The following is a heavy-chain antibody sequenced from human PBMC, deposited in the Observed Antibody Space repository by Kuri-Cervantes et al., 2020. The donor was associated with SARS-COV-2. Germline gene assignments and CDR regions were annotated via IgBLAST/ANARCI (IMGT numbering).Heavy chain of an antibody. CDR1: GFTVSSNY. CDR2: IYSGGST. Sequence: GSLRLSCAASGFTVSSNYMSWVRQAPGKGLEWVSVIYSGGSTYYADSVKGRFTISRDNSKNTLYLQMNSLRAEDTAVYYCAKGPYYDFWSGYYTTGLFDYYGMDVWGQGTTVTVSS. V-gene: IGHV3-53*01. D-gene: IGHD3-3*01. J-gene: IGHJ6*02. CDR3: AKGPYYDFWSGYYTTGLFDYYGMDV.